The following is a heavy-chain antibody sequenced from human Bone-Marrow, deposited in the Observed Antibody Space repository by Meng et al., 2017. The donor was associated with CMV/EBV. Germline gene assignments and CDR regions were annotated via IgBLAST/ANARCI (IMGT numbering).Heavy chain of an antibody. V-gene: IGHV4-59*01. CDR3: ARSEWGSSWYMGFDAFDI. CDR2: IYYSGST. CDR1: GGSISSYY. Sequence: SETLYLTCTVSGGSISSYYWSWIRQPPGKGLEWIGYIYYSGSTNYNPSLKSRVTISVDTSKNQFSLKLNSVTATDTAVYYCARSEWGSSWYMGFDAFDIWGQGTMVTVSS. J-gene: IGHJ3*02. D-gene: IGHD6-13*01.